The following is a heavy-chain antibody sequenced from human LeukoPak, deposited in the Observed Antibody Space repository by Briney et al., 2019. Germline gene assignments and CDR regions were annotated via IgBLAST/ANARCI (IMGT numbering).Heavy chain of an antibody. J-gene: IGHJ4*02. Sequence: GRSLRLSCAASGFTFSSYGMHWVRQAPGKGLEWVAVIWYDGSNKYYADSVKGRFTISRDNSKNTLYLQMNSLRAEDTAVYYCARDLNDYSIDYWGQGTLVTVSS. CDR2: IWYDGSNK. D-gene: IGHD4-11*01. CDR1: GFTFSSYG. V-gene: IGHV3-33*01. CDR3: ARDLNDYSIDY.